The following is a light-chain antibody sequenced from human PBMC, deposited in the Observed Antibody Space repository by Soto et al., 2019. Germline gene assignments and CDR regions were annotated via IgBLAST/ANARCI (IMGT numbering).Light chain of an antibody. CDR2: DAS. CDR1: QSVSSY. Sequence: EIMLTQSPATLSLYPGERATLSCRASQSVSSYLAWYQQKPGQAPRLLIYDASNRATGIPARFSGSGSGTDFTLTISSLEPEDFAVYYCQQRSNWLTTFGQGTRLEIK. V-gene: IGKV3-11*01. J-gene: IGKJ5*01. CDR3: QQRSNWLTT.